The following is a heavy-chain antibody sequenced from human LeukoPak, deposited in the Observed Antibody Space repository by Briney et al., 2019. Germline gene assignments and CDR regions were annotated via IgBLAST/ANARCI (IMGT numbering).Heavy chain of an antibody. CDR2: ICTSGST. Sequence: PSETLSLTCTVSGGSISSYYWSWIRQPPGKGLEWIGYICTSGSTNYNPSLKSRVTISVDTSKNQFSLKLSPVTAADTAVYYCARRAVVITNDAFDIWGQGTMVTVSS. V-gene: IGHV4-4*09. CDR3: ARRAVVITNDAFDI. D-gene: IGHD3-22*01. J-gene: IGHJ3*02. CDR1: GGSISSYY.